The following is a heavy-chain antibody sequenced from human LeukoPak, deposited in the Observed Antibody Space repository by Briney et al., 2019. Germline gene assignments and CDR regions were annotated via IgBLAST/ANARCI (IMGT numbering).Heavy chain of an antibody. J-gene: IGHJ5*02. CDR2: IDWDDDK. CDR3: APGAAAAGYNWFDP. V-gene: IGHV2-70*11. Sequence: SGPALVKPTQTLTLTCNFSGFSLTTSGMCVNWIRQPPGKALEWLARIDWDDDKYYSTSLRTRLTISKDTSKNQVVLTMTTMDPVDTATYYCAPGAAAAGYNWFDPWGQGTLVTVSS. D-gene: IGHD6-13*01. CDR1: GFSLTTSGMC.